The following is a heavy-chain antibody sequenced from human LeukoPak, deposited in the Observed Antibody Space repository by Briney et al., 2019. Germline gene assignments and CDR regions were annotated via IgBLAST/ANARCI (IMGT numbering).Heavy chain of an antibody. CDR1: GFTFGDYT. D-gene: IGHD5-12*01. Sequence: GGSLRLSCTASGFTFGDYTMNWVRQAPGKGLEWVGFIRSKAYGGTTEYAASVRGRFTISRDDSKSVAYLQMNSLKTEDTAVYYCTRDPGGTYSAYGFLDYWGQGTLVTVSS. J-gene: IGHJ4*02. CDR3: TRDPGGTYSAYGFLDY. CDR2: IRSKAYGGTT. V-gene: IGHV3-49*04.